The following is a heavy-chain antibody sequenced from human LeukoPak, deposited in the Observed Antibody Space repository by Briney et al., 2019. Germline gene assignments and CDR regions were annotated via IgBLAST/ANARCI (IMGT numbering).Heavy chain of an antibody. CDR1: GFTFSSYA. V-gene: IGHV3-30*04. CDR2: ISYDGSNK. D-gene: IGHD6-13*01. CDR3: ARPFIAAAGPFDY. Sequence: PGRSLRLSCAASGFTFSSYATHWVRQAPGKGLEWVAVISYDGSNKYYADSVKGRFTISRDNPKNTLYLQMNSLRAEDTAVYYCARPFIAAAGPFDYWGQGTLVTVSS. J-gene: IGHJ4*02.